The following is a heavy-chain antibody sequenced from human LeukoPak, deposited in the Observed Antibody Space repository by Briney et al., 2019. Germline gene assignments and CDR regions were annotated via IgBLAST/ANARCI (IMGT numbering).Heavy chain of an antibody. J-gene: IGHJ4*02. CDR2: ISSSSSYI. V-gene: IGHV3-21*01. Sequence: PGRSLRLSCAASGFTFSSYGMHWVRQAPGKGLEWVSSISSSSSYIYYADSVKGRFTVSRDNAKNSLYLQMNSLRAEDTAVYYCATSHDYGGNYPFDYWGQGTLVTVSS. CDR3: ATSHDYGGNYPFDY. D-gene: IGHD4-23*01. CDR1: GFTFSSYG.